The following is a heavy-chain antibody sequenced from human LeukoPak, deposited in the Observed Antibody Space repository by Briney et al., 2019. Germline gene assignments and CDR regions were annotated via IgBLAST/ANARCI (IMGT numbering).Heavy chain of an antibody. D-gene: IGHD3-3*01. J-gene: IGHJ4*02. CDR2: IKQDGTET. Sequence: GGSLRLSCAASGFTFSNAWMSWLRQVPGKGLEWVANIKQDGTETHYVDSVKGRFTISRDNAKSSLYLQMNSLRAEDTAVYYCARDCLGSQFWSGYYLGPDNYFDYWGQGSLVTVSS. CDR1: GFTFSNAW. V-gene: IGHV3-7*01. CDR3: ARDCLGSQFWSGYYLGPDNYFDY.